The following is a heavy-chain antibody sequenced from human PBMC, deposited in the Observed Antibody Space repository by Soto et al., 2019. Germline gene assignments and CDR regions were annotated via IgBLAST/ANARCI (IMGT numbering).Heavy chain of an antibody. CDR3: AGLRVREGFDP. CDR1: GGSVNSGSYY. CDR2: IFYSGST. J-gene: IGHJ5*02. Sequence: SETLSLTCTVSGGSVNSGSYYWNWIRQPPGKGLEWIGYIFYSGSTNYNPSLKRRVTISLDTSKNQFSMRLSSVTAADTAVYYCAGLRVREGFDPWGQGTRVTVSS. V-gene: IGHV4-61*01. D-gene: IGHD3-16*01.